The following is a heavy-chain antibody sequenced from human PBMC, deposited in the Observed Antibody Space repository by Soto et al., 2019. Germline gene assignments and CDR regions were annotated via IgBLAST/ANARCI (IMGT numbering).Heavy chain of an antibody. CDR2: IKQDGSET. V-gene: IGHV3-7*01. Sequence: LRLSCAASGFTFSYYWMSWVRQAPGKGLEWVANIKQDGSETNYVDSVKGRFTISRDNAKNSLYLQMNSLRAEDTAVYYCARDRAAQSYWGQGTLVTVSS. CDR1: GFTFSYYW. D-gene: IGHD6-6*01. CDR3: ARDRAAQSY. J-gene: IGHJ4*02.